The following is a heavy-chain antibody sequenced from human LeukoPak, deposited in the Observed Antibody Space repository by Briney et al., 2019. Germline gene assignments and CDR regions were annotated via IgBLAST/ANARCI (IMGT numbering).Heavy chain of an antibody. CDR2: ITGSGGYT. D-gene: IGHD1-26*01. CDR1: GFTSANYA. V-gene: IGHV3-23*01. J-gene: IGHJ4*02. Sequence: GGSLRLSCTASGFTSANYAVSWVRQAPGKGVEWVSAITGSGGYTYYADSVKGRFTISRDDSKNTLYLQMNSLRAEDTAVYYCAKENSGKYPDYWGQGTLVTVSS. CDR3: AKENSGKYPDY.